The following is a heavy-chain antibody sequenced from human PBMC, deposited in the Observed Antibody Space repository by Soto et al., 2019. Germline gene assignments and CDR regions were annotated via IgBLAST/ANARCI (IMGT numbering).Heavy chain of an antibody. CDR2: MNPNSGIT. J-gene: IGHJ6*02. CDR1: GYSFTSYA. V-gene: IGHV1-8*01. Sequence: QVQLVQSGAEVKKPGASVKVSCKASGYSFTSYAINWVRQATGQGLEWMGWMNPNSGITGYAQKFQGRVTMTRNTSISTAYMELSSLRSEDTAVYYCARWPDGYYYYGMDVWGQGTTVTVSS. CDR3: ARWPDGYYYYGMDV.